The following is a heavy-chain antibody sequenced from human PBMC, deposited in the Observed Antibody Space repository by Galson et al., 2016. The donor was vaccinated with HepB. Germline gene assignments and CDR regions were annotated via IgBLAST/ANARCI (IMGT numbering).Heavy chain of an antibody. V-gene: IGHV3-48*03. Sequence: SLRLSCAASGFTFSRYEMNWVRQAPGKGLEWVSYISSSGTTIYYADSVKGRFTISRDNAKNSRYQQMNRLRAEDTAVYYCAREPVRLGDLLTGPPKNPDYWGQGTLVTVSS. CDR3: AREPVRLGDLLTGPPKNPDY. J-gene: IGHJ4*02. CDR2: ISSSGTTI. D-gene: IGHD3-9*01. CDR1: GFTFSRYE.